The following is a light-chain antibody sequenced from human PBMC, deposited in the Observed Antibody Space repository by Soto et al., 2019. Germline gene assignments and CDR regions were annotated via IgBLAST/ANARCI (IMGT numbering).Light chain of an antibody. CDR2: GVS. CDR3: QPYANSPTT. Sequence: ESVSTQSPGTLSLSPGESATLSGRSSQSVSSNFLAWYQQKPGQAPRLLIYGVSSRASGIPDRFFGSGSGTDFTLTINRLEPEDFAVYYCQPYANSPTTVGPGTRLEIK. CDR1: QSVSSNF. J-gene: IGKJ5*01. V-gene: IGKV3-20*01.